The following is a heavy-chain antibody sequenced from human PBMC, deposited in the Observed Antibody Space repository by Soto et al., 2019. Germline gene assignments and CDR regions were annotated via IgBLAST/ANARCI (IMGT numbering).Heavy chain of an antibody. CDR2: IYYSGST. V-gene: IGHV4-59*01. CDR1: GGSISSYY. CDR3: ARSDGRY. Sequence: QVQLQESGPGLVKPSETLSLTCTVSGGSISSYYWSWIRQPPGKGLEWIGYIYYSGSTNYNPSLKSRVPIPVDPTKNHSSLKLSSVTAADLAVYYCARSDGRYWGQGTLVTVSS. J-gene: IGHJ4*02.